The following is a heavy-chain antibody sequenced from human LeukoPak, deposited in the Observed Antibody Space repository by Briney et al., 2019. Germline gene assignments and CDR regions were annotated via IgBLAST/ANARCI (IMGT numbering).Heavy chain of an antibody. D-gene: IGHD6-19*01. Sequence: ASVKVSCKASGYTFTSYYMHWVRQAPGQGLEWMGITNPSGGSTSYAQKFQGRVTMTRDPSTSTVYMELSSLRSEDTAVYYCARANGYSSGWYNVDYWGQGTLVTVSS. CDR3: ARANGYSSGWYNVDY. J-gene: IGHJ4*02. V-gene: IGHV1-46*01. CDR1: GYTFTSYY. CDR2: TNPSGGST.